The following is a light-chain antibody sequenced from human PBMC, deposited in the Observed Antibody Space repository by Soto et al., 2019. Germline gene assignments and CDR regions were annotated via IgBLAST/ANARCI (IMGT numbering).Light chain of an antibody. J-gene: IGKJ3*01. V-gene: IGKV3-11*01. CDR3: QQSSNRFT. Sequence: EIVLTQSPATLSLSPGERATLSCRASQSVSSYLAWYQQKPGQAPRLLIYDASNRATGIPARFSGSGSGTDFTLTISSLEPEDFSVYYCQQSSNRFTFGPGTKVDIK. CDR1: QSVSSY. CDR2: DAS.